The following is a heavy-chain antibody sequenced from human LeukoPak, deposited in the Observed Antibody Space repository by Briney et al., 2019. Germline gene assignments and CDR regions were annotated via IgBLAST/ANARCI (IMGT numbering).Heavy chain of an antibody. CDR3: ASYPMVEERTNWFDP. D-gene: IGHD3-10*02. CDR2: IYHSGST. Sequence: SETLSLTCTVSGYSISSGYYWGWIRQPPGKGLEWIGSIYHSGSTYYNPSLKSRVTISVDTSKNQFSLKLSSVTAADTAVYYCASYPMVEERTNWFDPWGQGTLVTVSS. CDR1: GYSISSGYY. J-gene: IGHJ5*02. V-gene: IGHV4-38-2*02.